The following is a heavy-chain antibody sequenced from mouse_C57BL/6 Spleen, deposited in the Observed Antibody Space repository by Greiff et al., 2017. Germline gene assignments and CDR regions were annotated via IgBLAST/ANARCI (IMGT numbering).Heavy chain of an antibody. J-gene: IGHJ4*01. V-gene: IGHV5-16*01. CDR1: GFTFSDYY. Sequence: EVKLMESEGGLVQPGSSMKLSCTASGFTFSDYYMAWVSQVPEKGLEWVANINYDGSSTYYLDALKSRFIISRDNARNILYLQMRSLKSEDTATYYCARDQGYDGSDGAMDYWGQGTSVTVSS. CDR2: INYDGSST. CDR3: ARDQGYDGSDGAMDY. D-gene: IGHD1-1*01.